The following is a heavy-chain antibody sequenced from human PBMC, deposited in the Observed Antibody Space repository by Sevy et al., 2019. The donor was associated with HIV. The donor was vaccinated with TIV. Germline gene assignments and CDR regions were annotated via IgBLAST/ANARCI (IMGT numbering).Heavy chain of an antibody. V-gene: IGHV3-7*01. CDR3: ARRFFDV. D-gene: IGHD3-16*01. CDR2: IRQDGGEI. Sequence: QLGGPLRLSCAASGFTFDTYWMQWVRQAPGKGLEWVANIRQDGGEIYYSDSVKGRFTISRDNAKESLFLQMTNLKVEDSGIYYCARRFFDVWGQGVLVTVSS. J-gene: IGHJ4*02. CDR1: GFTFDTYW.